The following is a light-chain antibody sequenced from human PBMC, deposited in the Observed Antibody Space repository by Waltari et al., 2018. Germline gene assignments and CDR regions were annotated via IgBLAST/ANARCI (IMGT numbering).Light chain of an antibody. CDR3: AAWDDSLYGCF. CDR1: TSNIGINP. V-gene: IGLV1-44*01. CDR2: TNT. J-gene: IGLJ1*01. Sequence: QSVLTQPPSASGTPGQSVTISCSGSTSNIGINPVNWYQALPGTAPNLLIQTNTQRPSGVPDRVAGSKSGPSASLAISGLQFGDEADYYCAAWDDSLYGCFFGTGTKVTVL.